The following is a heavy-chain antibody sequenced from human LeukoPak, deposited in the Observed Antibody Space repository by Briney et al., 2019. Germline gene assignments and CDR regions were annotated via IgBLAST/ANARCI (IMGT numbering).Heavy chain of an antibody. CDR2: ISGSGGST. J-gene: IGHJ3*02. D-gene: IGHD3-22*01. Sequence: GGSLRLSCAASGFTFNNYAMSWVRQAPGRGPEWVSAISGSGGSTYYADSVKGRFTISRDNSKNTLYLQMNRLRAEDTAVYYCAREGIVNYYDSSGYYDMDAFDIWGQGTMVTVSS. CDR3: AREGIVNYYDSSGYYDMDAFDI. CDR1: GFTFNNYA. V-gene: IGHV3-23*01.